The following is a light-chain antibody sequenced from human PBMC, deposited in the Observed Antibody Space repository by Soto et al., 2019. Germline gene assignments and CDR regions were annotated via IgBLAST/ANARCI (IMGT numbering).Light chain of an antibody. CDR1: QTIVSY. V-gene: IGKV1-39*01. J-gene: IGKJ3*01. CDR2: GAS. Sequence: DIQMTQSPSSLGASVGDRVTISCRASQTIVSYLNWFQQKQGKAPKLLIHGASSLESGVPSRFSGSGSGTDFTLTISSLQPEDFATYYCQQSYSTPRGFGPGTKVDIK. CDR3: QQSYSTPRG.